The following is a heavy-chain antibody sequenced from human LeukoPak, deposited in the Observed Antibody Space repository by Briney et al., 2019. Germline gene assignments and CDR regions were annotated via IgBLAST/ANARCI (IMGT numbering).Heavy chain of an antibody. Sequence: SETLSLTCAVSGYSISSGYYWGWIRQPPGKGLEWIGSIYHSGSTYYNPSLKSRVTISVDTSKNQFSLKLSSVTAADTAVYYCARDSGSYCFNWGQGTLVTVSS. CDR1: GYSISSGYY. CDR2: IYHSGST. J-gene: IGHJ4*02. D-gene: IGHD1-26*01. CDR3: ARDSGSYCFN. V-gene: IGHV4-38-2*02.